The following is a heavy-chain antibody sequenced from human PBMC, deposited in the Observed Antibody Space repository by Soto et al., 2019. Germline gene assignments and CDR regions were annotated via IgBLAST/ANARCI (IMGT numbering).Heavy chain of an antibody. Sequence: QVQLVQSGAEVKKPGASVKVSCKASGYTFTGYYMHWVRQAPGQGLEWMGWINPNSGGTNYAQKFQGWVTMTRGTSISTAYMELSRLRSDDTAVYYCARGGWLQSSYYYYGMDVWGQGATVTVSS. CDR2: INPNSGGT. J-gene: IGHJ6*02. CDR1: GYTFTGYY. V-gene: IGHV1-2*04. D-gene: IGHD5-12*01. CDR3: ARGGWLQSSYYYYGMDV.